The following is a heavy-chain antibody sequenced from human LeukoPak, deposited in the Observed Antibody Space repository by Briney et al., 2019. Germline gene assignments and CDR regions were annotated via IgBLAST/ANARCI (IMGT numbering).Heavy chain of an antibody. Sequence: GGSLRLSCAASGFTFSSYGMHWVRQAPGKGLEWVAVISYDGSNKYYADSVKGRFTISRDNSKNTLYLQMNSLRAEDTAVYYSAKESIDGYNDYWGQGTLVTVSS. V-gene: IGHV3-30*18. J-gene: IGHJ4*02. D-gene: IGHD5-24*01. CDR2: ISYDGSNK. CDR1: GFTFSSYG. CDR3: AKESIDGYNDY.